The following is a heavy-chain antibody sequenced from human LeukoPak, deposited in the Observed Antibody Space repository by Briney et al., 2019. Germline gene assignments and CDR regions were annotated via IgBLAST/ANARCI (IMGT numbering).Heavy chain of an antibody. CDR2: IYYSGST. D-gene: IGHD3-9*01. Sequence: SETLSLTCTVSGGSISSSSYYWGWIRQPPGKGLEWIGSIYYSGSTYYNPSLKSRVTISVDTSKNQFSLKLSSVTAADTAVYYCARHTLRLRYFDWYSYYFDYWGQGTLVTVSS. V-gene: IGHV4-39*01. CDR1: GGSISSSSYY. CDR3: ARHTLRLRYFDWYSYYFDY. J-gene: IGHJ4*02.